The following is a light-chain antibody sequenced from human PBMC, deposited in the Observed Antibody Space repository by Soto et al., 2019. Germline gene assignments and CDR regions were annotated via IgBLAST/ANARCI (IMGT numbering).Light chain of an antibody. Sequence: EIVLTQSPATLSLSPGERATLSCRASQSVSTYLAWYQQKPGQDTRLLIYDASKRATGFPVRVSVSGSGTGFTLTITSLEPEDFGVSYCQQRSNWPPTWTFGQGTKVEIK. V-gene: IGKV3-11*01. CDR3: QQRSNWPPTWT. CDR2: DAS. J-gene: IGKJ1*01. CDR1: QSVSTY.